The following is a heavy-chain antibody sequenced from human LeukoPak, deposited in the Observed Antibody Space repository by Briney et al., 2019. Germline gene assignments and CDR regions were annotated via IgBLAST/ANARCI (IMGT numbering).Heavy chain of an antibody. CDR1: GGSISSSTYY. CDR3: ARVYYSSSYDYWYFDL. J-gene: IGHJ2*01. Sequence: SETLSLTCTVSGGSISSSTYYWGCIRQPPGKGLEWIGTIYYSGSTYYNPSLKSRVTISVDTSKNQFSLKLSSVTAADTAVYYCARVYYSSSYDYWYFDLWGRGTLVTVSS. D-gene: IGHD6-13*01. CDR2: IYYSGST. V-gene: IGHV4-39*07.